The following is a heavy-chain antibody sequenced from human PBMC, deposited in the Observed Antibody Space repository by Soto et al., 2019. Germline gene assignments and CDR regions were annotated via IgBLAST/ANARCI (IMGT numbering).Heavy chain of an antibody. CDR2: IYYSGST. CDR1: GCSIISGGYY. D-gene: IGHD3-22*01. J-gene: IGHJ5*02. Sequence: PSETLSLTCAFSGCSIISGGYYWIWIRQPPGKGLEWIGYIYYSGSTNYNPSLKSRVTISVDTSKNQFSLKLSSVTAADTAVYYCASGPISYQSRIYYDSSGTYNWFDPWGQGTLVTVSS. CDR3: ASGPISYQSRIYYDSSGTYNWFDP. V-gene: IGHV4-61*08.